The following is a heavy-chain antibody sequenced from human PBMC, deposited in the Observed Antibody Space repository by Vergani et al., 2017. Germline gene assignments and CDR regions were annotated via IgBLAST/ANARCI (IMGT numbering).Heavy chain of an antibody. CDR1: GFTFSSYA. J-gene: IGHJ4*02. CDR3: AREVVLMVYAIHYFDY. V-gene: IGHV3-23*04. CDR2: ISGSGGST. Sequence: EVQLVESGGGLVKPGGSLRLSCAASGFTFSSYAMSWVRQAPGKGLEWVSAISGSGGSTYYADSVKGRFTISRDNSKNTLYLQMNSLRAEDTAVCYCAREVVLMVYAIHYFDYWGQGTLVTVSS. D-gene: IGHD2-8*01.